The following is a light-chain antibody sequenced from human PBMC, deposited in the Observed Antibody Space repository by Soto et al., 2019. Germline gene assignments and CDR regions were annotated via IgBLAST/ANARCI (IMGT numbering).Light chain of an antibody. CDR2: GAS. CDR1: QSVSSN. Sequence: EIVMTQSPTTLSVSPGERATLSCRTSQSVSSNFAWYQQKPGQPPRLLIYGASTRATNIPARFSGSGSGTEFTLTISSLQSEDFAIYFCQQYNYWPGKFGQVKRWIS. J-gene: IGKJ1*01. V-gene: IGKV3-15*01. CDR3: QQYNYWPGK.